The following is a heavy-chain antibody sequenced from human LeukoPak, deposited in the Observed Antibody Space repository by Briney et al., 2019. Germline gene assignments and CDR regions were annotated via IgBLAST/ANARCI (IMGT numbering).Heavy chain of an antibody. CDR2: INSDGSST. D-gene: IGHD1-1*01. Sequence: GGSLRLSCAASGFNFRNYWMHWVRQAPGKGLVWVSRINSDGSSTGYADSVKGRFTISRDNAGNTLYLQINSLRAEDTAVYYCATDEAATGRLDYWGQGTLVTDSS. CDR3: ATDEAATGRLDY. J-gene: IGHJ4*02. CDR1: GFNFRNYW. V-gene: IGHV3-74*01.